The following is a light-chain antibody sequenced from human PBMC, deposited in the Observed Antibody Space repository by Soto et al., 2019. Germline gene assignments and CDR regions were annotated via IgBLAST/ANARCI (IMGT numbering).Light chain of an antibody. CDR1: QSVTSY. CDR3: QQRSNWPPVYT. CDR2: AAS. V-gene: IGKV3-11*01. Sequence: EVVLTQSPATLSLSPGERATLSCRASQSVTSYLAWYQQKPGQAPRLLIYAASNRATGIPARFSGSGSGTDFTLTISSLEPEDFAVYYCQQRSNWPPVYTFGQG. J-gene: IGKJ2*01.